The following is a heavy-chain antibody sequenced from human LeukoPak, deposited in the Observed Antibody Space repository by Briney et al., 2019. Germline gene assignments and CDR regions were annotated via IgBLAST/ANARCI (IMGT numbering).Heavy chain of an antibody. V-gene: IGHV1-2*06. CDR1: GYTFTGYY. Sequence: GASVKVSCKASGYTFTGYYMHWVRQAPGQGLEWMGRINPNSGGTNYAQKFQGRVTMTRDTSISTAYMELSRLRCDDTAVYYCARAAGAVAGTGGNDAFDIWGQGTMVTVSS. D-gene: IGHD6-19*01. CDR3: ARAAGAVAGTGGNDAFDI. CDR2: INPNSGGT. J-gene: IGHJ3*02.